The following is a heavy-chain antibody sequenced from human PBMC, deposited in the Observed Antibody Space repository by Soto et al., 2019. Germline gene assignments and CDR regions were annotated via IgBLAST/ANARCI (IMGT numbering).Heavy chain of an antibody. CDR1: GESISSSSYY. D-gene: IGHD2-21*02. J-gene: IGHJ4*02. CDR2: IYYSGRT. Sequence: SETLSLTCIVSGESISSSSYYWGWIRQPPGKGLEWLGSIYYSGRTYYNPSLKSRVTISIGTSKTQFSLKLSSVTATDAAVSYCARQRTTGVTQAYFDYWGQGALVTVSS. CDR3: ARQRTTGVTQAYFDY. V-gene: IGHV4-39*01.